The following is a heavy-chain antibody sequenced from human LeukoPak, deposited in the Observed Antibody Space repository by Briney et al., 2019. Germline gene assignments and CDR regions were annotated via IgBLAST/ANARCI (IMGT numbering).Heavy chain of an antibody. CDR3: ARLPKDTAMVTHAFDI. J-gene: IGHJ3*02. V-gene: IGHV4-39*01. CDR2: IYYSGST. Sequence: SETLSLTCTVSGGSISSSSYYWGWIRQPPGKGLEWIGSIYYSGSTYYNPSLKSRVTISVDTYKNQFSLKLSSVTAADTAVYYCARLPKDTAMVTHAFDIWGQGTMVTVSS. D-gene: IGHD5-18*01. CDR1: GGSISSSSYY.